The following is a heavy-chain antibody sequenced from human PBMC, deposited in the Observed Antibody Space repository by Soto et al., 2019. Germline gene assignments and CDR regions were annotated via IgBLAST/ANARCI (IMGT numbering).Heavy chain of an antibody. D-gene: IGHD6-13*01. Sequence: SHTLSLTCAISGDSVSSNSAAWNWIRQCPSRGLEWLGRTYYRSKWYNDYAVSVKSRITINPDTSKNQFSLQLNSVTPEDTAVYYCAREGIAAAGFDYWGQGTLVTVSS. J-gene: IGHJ4*02. CDR2: TYYRSKWYN. CDR3: AREGIAAAGFDY. V-gene: IGHV6-1*01. CDR1: GDSVSSNSAA.